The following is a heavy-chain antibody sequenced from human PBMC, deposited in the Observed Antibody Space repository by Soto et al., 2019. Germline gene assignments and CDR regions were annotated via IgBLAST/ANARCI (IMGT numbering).Heavy chain of an antibody. D-gene: IGHD5-12*01. J-gene: IGHJ4*02. CDR3: ARGYSGYDD. CDR2: IYHSGST. V-gene: IGHV4-4*02. CDR1: GESITSSNW. Sequence: SETLSLTCAVSGESITSSNWWSWVRQSPGKGLQWIGEIYHSGSTNYNPALKSRATMSVDKSKNHFSLSLSSVTAADTAVYYCARGYSGYDDWGQGTLVTVSS.